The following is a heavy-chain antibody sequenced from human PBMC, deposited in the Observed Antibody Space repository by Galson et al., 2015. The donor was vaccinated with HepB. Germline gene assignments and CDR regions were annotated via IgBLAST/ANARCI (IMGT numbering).Heavy chain of an antibody. J-gene: IGHJ4*02. Sequence: SLRLSCAASGFTFSSYWMSWVRQAPGKGLEWVANIKQDGSEKYYVDSVKGRFTISRDNAKNSLYLQMNSLRAEDTAVYYCARDSTPKISGWYGYWGQGTLVTVSS. CDR1: GFTFSSYW. CDR2: IKQDGSEK. D-gene: IGHD6-19*01. CDR3: ARDSTPKISGWYGY. V-gene: IGHV3-7*03.